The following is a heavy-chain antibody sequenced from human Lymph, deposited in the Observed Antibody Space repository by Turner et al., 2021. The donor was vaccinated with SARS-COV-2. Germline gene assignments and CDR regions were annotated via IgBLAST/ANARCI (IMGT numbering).Heavy chain of an antibody. CDR1: GFPFSSYA. CDR2: KSYDGSDK. Sequence: QVQLVESGGGVVQPGRSLRLSCAASGFPFSSYAMHWVRQAPGKGLEWVAFKSYDGSDKYHADSGKGRFTFSRDNSQNTLYLQMNSLRAEDTGVYYCARGRDSSGWVDYWGQGTLVTVSS. V-gene: IGHV3-30*16. CDR3: ARGRDSSGWVDY. D-gene: IGHD3-22*01. J-gene: IGHJ4*02.